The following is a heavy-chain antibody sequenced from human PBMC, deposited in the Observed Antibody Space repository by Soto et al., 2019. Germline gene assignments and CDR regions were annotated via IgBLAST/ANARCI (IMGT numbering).Heavy chain of an antibody. CDR2: ISADSGNT. CDR1: GYTFSSKG. CDR3: VRDKDHRFDY. Sequence: QVQLVQSGSEVKKPGASVQVSCKASGYTFSSKGISWVRQAPGQGLEWMGWISADSGNTNDAQKVQGRVTMTTDKSTSTVYIELRSLRSDDTAVYYCVRDKDHRFDYWGQGTLVTVSS. V-gene: IGHV1-18*01. J-gene: IGHJ4*02.